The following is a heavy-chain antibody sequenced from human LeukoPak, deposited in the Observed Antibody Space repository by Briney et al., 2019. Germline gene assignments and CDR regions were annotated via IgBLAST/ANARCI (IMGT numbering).Heavy chain of an antibody. CDR3: ARAVIEDIVVVPAAKNYYYYYMDV. CDR2: ISGYNGNT. CDR1: GYTFSTYG. V-gene: IGHV1-18*01. Sequence: ASVKVSCKASGYTFSTYGISWVRQAPGQGLEWMGWISGYNGNTNYAQKLQGRVIMTTDTSTSTAYMELRSLRSDDTAVYYCARAVIEDIVVVPAAKNYYYYYMDVWGKGTTVTISS. D-gene: IGHD2-2*01. J-gene: IGHJ6*03.